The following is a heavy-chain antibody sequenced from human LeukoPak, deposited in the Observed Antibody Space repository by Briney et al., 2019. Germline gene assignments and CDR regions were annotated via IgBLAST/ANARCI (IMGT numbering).Heavy chain of an antibody. CDR1: GFTFSSYA. J-gene: IGHJ3*02. D-gene: IGHD3-16*01. Sequence: GGSLRLSCAASGFTFSSYAMSRVRQAPGKGLEWVSGMRGSGGSTYYADSVKGRFTISRDNSKNTLYLQMNTLRAEDTAVYYCAKDREYSYVYDAFDIWGQGTLVTVSS. V-gene: IGHV3-23*01. CDR3: AKDREYSYVYDAFDI. CDR2: MRGSGGST.